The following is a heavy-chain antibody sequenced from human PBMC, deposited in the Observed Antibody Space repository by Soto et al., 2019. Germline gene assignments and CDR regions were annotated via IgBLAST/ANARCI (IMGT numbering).Heavy chain of an antibody. D-gene: IGHD3-10*01. CDR1: GGSFSGDY. CDR3: ARVLMVRGVRKYYFDY. CDR2: INHSGST. J-gene: IGHJ4*02. Sequence: SETLSLTCAVYGGSFSGDYWSWIRQPPGKGLEWIGEINHSGSTNYNPSLKSRVTISVDTSKNQFSLKLSSVTAADTAVYYCARVLMVRGVRKYYFDYWGQGTLVTVSS. V-gene: IGHV4-34*01.